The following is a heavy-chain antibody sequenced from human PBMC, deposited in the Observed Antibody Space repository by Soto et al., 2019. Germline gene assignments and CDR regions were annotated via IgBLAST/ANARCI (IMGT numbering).Heavy chain of an antibody. CDR3: ASQYYYDSSGFHYFDY. D-gene: IGHD3-22*01. J-gene: IGHJ4*02. Sequence: GGSLRLSCAASGFTFSSYGMHWVRQAPGKGLEWVAVISYDGSNKYYADSVKGRFTISRDNSKNTLYLQMNSLRAEDTAVYYCASQYYYDSSGFHYFDYWGQGTLVTVSS. V-gene: IGHV3-30*03. CDR2: ISYDGSNK. CDR1: GFTFSSYG.